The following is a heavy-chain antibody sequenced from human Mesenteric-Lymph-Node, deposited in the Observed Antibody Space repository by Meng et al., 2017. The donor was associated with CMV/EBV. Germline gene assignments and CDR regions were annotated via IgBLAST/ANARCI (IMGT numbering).Heavy chain of an antibody. J-gene: IGHJ4*02. V-gene: IGHV2-5*02. CDR2: IYWDDDQ. CDR1: GFSLSTSGVG. D-gene: IGHD6-13*01. Sequence: QITLKEAAPTLVQPTQTLTLTCIFGGFSLSTSGVGVGWIRQPPGKALEWLALIYWDDDQRYSPSLKSRLTITKDTSKNQVVLTMTNMDPVDTATYYCAHSSGIAAAGPFYFDYWGQGTLVTVSS. CDR3: AHSSGIAAAGPFYFDY.